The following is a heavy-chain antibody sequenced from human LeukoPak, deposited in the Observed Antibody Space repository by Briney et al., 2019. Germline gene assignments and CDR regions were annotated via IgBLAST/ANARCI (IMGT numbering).Heavy chain of an antibody. CDR3: ARGTRDSSGSYWSLDL. D-gene: IGHD3-22*01. CDR1: GVYLSSYY. Sequence: PSETLSLTCSVSGVYLSSYYWNWVRQPPGKGLEWMGYVYYSGSTNYNPSLKSRATISADRSKNQVSLNLRSVTAADMAIYYCARGTRDSSGSYWSLDLWGRGTLVVVSS. V-gene: IGHV4-59*01. J-gene: IGHJ2*01. CDR2: VYYSGST.